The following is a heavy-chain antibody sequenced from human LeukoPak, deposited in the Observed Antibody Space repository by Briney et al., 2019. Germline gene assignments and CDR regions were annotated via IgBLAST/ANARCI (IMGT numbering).Heavy chain of an antibody. CDR2: IIPIFGTA. V-gene: IGHV1-69*05. D-gene: IGHD5-12*01. CDR1: GGTFSSYA. J-gene: IGHJ4*02. CDR3: ARGSGYDEEAFDY. Sequence: SVKVSCKASGGTFSSYAISWVRQAPGQGLEWMGGIIPIFGTANYAQKLQGRVTMTTDTSTSTAYMELRSLRSDDTAVYYCARGSGYDEEAFDYWGQGTLVTVSS.